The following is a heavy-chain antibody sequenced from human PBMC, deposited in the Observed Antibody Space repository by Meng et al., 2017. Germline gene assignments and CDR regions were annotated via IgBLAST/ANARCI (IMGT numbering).Heavy chain of an antibody. CDR2: ISSRSSTI. CDR1: GFTYSDYY. Sequence: GEALKISCAASGFTYSDYYMSWIRQAPGKGLEWVSYISSRSSTIYYADSVKGRFTISRDNAKNSLYLQMNSLRAEDTAVYYCAKSPIVVGAANYYFDYWGQGTLVTVSS. CDR3: AKSPIVVGAANYYFDY. V-gene: IGHV3-11*04. J-gene: IGHJ4*02. D-gene: IGHD2-15*01.